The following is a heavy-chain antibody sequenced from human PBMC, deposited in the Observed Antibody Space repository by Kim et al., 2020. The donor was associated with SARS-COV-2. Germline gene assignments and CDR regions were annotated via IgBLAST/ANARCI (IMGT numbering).Heavy chain of an antibody. J-gene: IGHJ4*01. Sequence: GGSLRLSCAASGFTFSGACMHWVRQAPGKGLVWLARINTDGSNTNSADSATGRVSITSDNDNNKQKLQMHRRGVEDKATSDYSWTTVNRGCWGNWVHGT. CDR1: GFTFSGAC. CDR3: SWTTVNRGCWGN. D-gene: IGHD3-9*01. CDR2: INTDGSNT. V-gene: IGHV3-74*01.